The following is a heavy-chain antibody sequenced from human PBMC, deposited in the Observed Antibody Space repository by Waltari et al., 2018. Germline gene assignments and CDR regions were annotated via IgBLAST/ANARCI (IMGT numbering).Heavy chain of an antibody. J-gene: IGHJ3*02. V-gene: IGHV4-38-2*01. CDR2: IYHSGST. CDR3: ARAPNDAFDI. CDR1: GYSISSGYY. Sequence: QVQLQESGPGLVKPSETLSLTCAVSGYSISSGYYWGWIRQPPGKGLEWIGSIYHSGSTYSNPSLKSRVTISVDTSKNQFSLKLSSVTAADTAVYYCARAPNDAFDIWGQGTMVTVSS.